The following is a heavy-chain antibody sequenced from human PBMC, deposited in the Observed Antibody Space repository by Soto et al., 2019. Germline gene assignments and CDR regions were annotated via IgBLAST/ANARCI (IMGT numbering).Heavy chain of an antibody. J-gene: IGHJ5*02. Sequence: ASVKVSCKASGYTFTSYGISWVRQAPGQGLEWMGWISAYNGNTNYAQKLQGRVTMTTDTSTSTAYMELRSLRSDDTAVYYCVRHYYGSGSYFDTKNWFDLWGQGTLVTVSS. V-gene: IGHV1-18*01. CDR1: GYTFTSYG. CDR3: VRHYYGSGSYFDTKNWFDL. CDR2: ISAYNGNT. D-gene: IGHD3-10*01.